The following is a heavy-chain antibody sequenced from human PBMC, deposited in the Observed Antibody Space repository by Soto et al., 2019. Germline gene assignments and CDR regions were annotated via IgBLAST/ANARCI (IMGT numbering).Heavy chain of an antibody. CDR1: GYSFTSYW. D-gene: IGHD6-13*01. CDR2: IYPGDSDT. V-gene: IGHV5-51*01. Sequence: LGESLKISCKGSGYSFTSYWIGWVRQMPGKGLEWMGIIYPGDSDTRYSPSFQGQVTISADKSISTAYLQWSSLKASDTAMYYCARQYSSSWYYYYGMDVWGQGTTVTVSS. CDR3: ARQYSSSWYYYYGMDV. J-gene: IGHJ6*02.